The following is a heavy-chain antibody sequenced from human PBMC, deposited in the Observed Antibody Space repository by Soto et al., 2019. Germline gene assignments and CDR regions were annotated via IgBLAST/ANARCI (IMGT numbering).Heavy chain of an antibody. Sequence: PGESLKTFCRTSGYRFTSYWIDWVRQMPGKGLEWMGIIFPSDSDTRHSPSFQGQATTSADSPTRIVFLQWASLKAADTTVYFCARKDKSGYFNWFDPWGQGTLVTVSS. CDR1: GYRFTSYW. V-gene: IGHV5-51*01. D-gene: IGHD3-22*01. J-gene: IGHJ5*02. CDR3: ARKDKSGYFNWFDP. CDR2: IFPSDSDT.